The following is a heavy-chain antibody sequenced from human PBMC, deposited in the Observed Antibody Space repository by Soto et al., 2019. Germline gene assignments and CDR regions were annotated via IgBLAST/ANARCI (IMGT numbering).Heavy chain of an antibody. CDR2: IWYDGSNK. J-gene: IGHJ6*02. CDR3: ARSLDLWFGELPPSYYYYYGMDV. CDR1: GFTFSSYG. V-gene: IGHV3-33*01. Sequence: GGSLRLSCAASGFTFSSYGMHWVRQAPGKGLEWVAVIWYDGSNKYYADSVKGRFTISRDNSKNTLYLQMNSLRAEDTAVYYCARSLDLWFGELPPSYYYYYGMDVWGQGTTVTVSS. D-gene: IGHD3-10*01.